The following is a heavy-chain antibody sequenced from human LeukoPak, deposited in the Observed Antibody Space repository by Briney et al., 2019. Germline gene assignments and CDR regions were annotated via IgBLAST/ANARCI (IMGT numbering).Heavy chain of an antibody. J-gene: IGHJ4*02. CDR3: ASGPRLDYGGNTPVGDYFDY. CDR2: FDPEDGET. CDR1: GYTLTELS. V-gene: IGHV1-24*01. Sequence: ASVTVSCKVSGYTLTELSMHWVRQAPGKGLEWMGGFDPEDGETIYAQKFQGRVTMTEDTSTDTAYMELSGLRSEDTAVYYCASGPRLDYGGNTPVGDYFDYWGQGTLVTVSS. D-gene: IGHD4-23*01.